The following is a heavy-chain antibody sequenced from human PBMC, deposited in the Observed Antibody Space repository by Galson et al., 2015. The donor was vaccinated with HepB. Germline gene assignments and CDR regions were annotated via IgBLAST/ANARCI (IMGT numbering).Heavy chain of an antibody. V-gene: IGHV4-31*03. CDR2: IYYSGTT. CDR3: ARGSYCGGDCDSQWAPYYYCKEV. J-gene: IGHJ6*03. D-gene: IGHD2-21*01. CDR1: GDFISNGGYY. Sequence: TLSLTCSVSGDFISNGGYYWSWIRQLPGKGLEWIGSIYYSGTTSYNPSLKSRLTLSLDTSDNQLSLKLTSVTAADTAVYYCARGSYCGGDCDSQWAPYYYCKEVWGKGTTVTVSS.